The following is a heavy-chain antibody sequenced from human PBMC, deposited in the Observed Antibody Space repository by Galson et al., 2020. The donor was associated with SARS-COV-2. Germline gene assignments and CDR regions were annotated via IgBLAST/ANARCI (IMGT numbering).Heavy chain of an antibody. J-gene: IGHJ4*02. CDR1: GFTFSSYD. CDR3: ARDRDSSSSFDY. Sequence: GESLKISCAASGFTFSSYDMHWVRQATGKGLEWVSAIGTAGDTYYPGSVKGRFTISRENAKNSLYLQMNSLRAEDTAVYYCARDRDSSSSFDYWGQGTLVTVSS. V-gene: IGHV3-13*01. CDR2: IGTAGDT. D-gene: IGHD6-6*01.